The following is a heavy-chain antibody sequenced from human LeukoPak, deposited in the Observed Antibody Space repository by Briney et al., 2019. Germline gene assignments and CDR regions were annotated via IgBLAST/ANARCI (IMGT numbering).Heavy chain of an antibody. CDR1: GYTLTELS. Sequence: SVKVSCKVSGYTLTELSMHWVRQAPGQGLEWVGGIIPIFGTANYAQKFQGRVTITADESTSTAYMELSSLRSEDTAVYYCARAGSNPYYYYGMDVWGQGTTVTVSS. J-gene: IGHJ6*02. CDR2: IIPIFGTA. CDR3: ARAGSNPYYYYGMDV. V-gene: IGHV1-69*13. D-gene: IGHD4-11*01.